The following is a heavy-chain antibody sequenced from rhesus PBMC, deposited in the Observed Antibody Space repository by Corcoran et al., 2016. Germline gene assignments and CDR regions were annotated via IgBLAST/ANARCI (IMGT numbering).Heavy chain of an antibody. CDR2: IYWDDDK. J-gene: IGHJ4*01. D-gene: IGHD5-24*01. V-gene: IGHV2S1*01. CDR3: ARIVWIGRGQYYFDF. CDR1: GFSLRTSGMG. Sequence: QVTLKESGPALVKPTQTLTLTCTFSGFSLRTSGMGVGWIRQPPGKALEWLARIYWDDDKYYSTSLKSRLTISKDTSKRQVVLTMTNMDPVDTATYFCARIVWIGRGQYYFDFWGQGILVTVSS.